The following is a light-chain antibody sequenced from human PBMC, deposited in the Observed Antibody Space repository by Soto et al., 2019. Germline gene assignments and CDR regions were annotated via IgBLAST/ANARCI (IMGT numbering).Light chain of an antibody. CDR1: QSVSSSY. Sequence: EIVLTQSPGTLSLSPGERATLSCRAIQSVSSSYLAWYQQKPSQAPRLLIYGASSRATGIPDRFSGSGSGTDFTLTISRLEPEDFAVYYCHQYGGSPRTLGQGTKVDIK. V-gene: IGKV3-20*01. CDR3: HQYGGSPRT. J-gene: IGKJ1*01. CDR2: GAS.